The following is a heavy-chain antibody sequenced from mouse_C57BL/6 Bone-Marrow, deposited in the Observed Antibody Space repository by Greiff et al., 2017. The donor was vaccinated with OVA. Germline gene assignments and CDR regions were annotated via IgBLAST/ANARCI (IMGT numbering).Heavy chain of an antibody. CDR1: GFTFSDHY. J-gene: IGHJ2*01. CDR3: ARNSSGYNYFDY. D-gene: IGHD3-2*02. CDR2: INYDGSST. V-gene: IGHV5-16*01. Sequence: EVKLMESEGGLVQPGSSMKLSCTASGFTFSDHYMAWVRQVPEKGLEWVANINYDGSSTYYLDSLKSRFIISRDNAKNILYLQMSSLKSEDTATYYCARNSSGYNYFDYWGQGTTLTVSS.